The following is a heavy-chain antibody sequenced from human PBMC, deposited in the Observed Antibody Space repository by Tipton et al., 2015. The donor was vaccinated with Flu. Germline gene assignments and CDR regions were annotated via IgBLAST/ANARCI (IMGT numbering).Heavy chain of an antibody. V-gene: IGHV4-34*01. Sequence: TLSLTCDIYGGSFSAYYWSWIRQPPGKGLEWVGEINHSGTTNYNPSLTSRVIISADTSKKQFYLTLTSVTAADTAVYFCAREAQMGGSESYLKSYGMDVWGQGTTVTVSS. CDR3: AREAQMGGSESYLKSYGMDV. CDR1: GGSFSAYY. CDR2: INHSGTT. J-gene: IGHJ6*02. D-gene: IGHD3-10*01.